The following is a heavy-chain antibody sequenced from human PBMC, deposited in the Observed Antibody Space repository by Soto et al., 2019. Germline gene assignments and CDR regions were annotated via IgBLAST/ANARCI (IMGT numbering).Heavy chain of an antibody. CDR3: ARRVGYGDYHFDY. CDR2: IYYSGST. D-gene: IGHD4-17*01. J-gene: IGHJ4*02. CDR1: GGSISSSSYY. V-gene: IGHV4-39*01. Sequence: PSETLSLTCTVSGGSISSSSYYWGWIRQPPGKGLEWIGSIYYSGSTYYNPSLKSRVTISVDTSKNQFSLKLSSVTATDTAVYYCARRVGYGDYHFDYWGQGTLVTVSS.